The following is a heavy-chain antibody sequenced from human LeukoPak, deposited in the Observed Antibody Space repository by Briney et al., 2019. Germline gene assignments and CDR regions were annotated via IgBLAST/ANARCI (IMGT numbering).Heavy chain of an antibody. CDR1: GYTFTNYY. J-gene: IGHJ4*02. D-gene: IGHD3-10*01. V-gene: IGHV1-18*04. CDR3: ARAPARRDRELFPSPYFDY. CDR2: ISAYNGNT. Sequence: ASVKVSCKASGYTFTNYYMHWVRQAPGQGLEWMGWISAYNGNTNYAQKLQGRVTMTTDTSTSTAYMELRSLRSDDTAVYYCARAPARRDRELFPSPYFDYWGQGTLVTVSS.